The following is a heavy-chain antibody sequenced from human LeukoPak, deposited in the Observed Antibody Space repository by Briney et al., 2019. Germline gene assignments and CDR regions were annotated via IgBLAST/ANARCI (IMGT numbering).Heavy chain of an antibody. CDR2: INPRDGET. CDR3: GRDWELRFHQGGLDY. Sequence: ASVKVSCKASGYNVVGYYIHWVRQAPGQGLEWMGRINPRDGETSFAQKFQGRVTMTSDMSISTAYMELSGLRYDDTAVYYCGRDWELRFHQGGLDYWGQGALVTVSS. J-gene: IGHJ4*02. D-gene: IGHD3-3*01. CDR1: GYNVVGYY. V-gene: IGHV1-2*06.